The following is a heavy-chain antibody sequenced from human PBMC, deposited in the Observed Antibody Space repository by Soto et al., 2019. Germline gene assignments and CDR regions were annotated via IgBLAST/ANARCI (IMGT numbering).Heavy chain of an antibody. D-gene: IGHD6-6*01. Sequence: EVQLVESGEGLVQPGGSLRLSCAASGFTFSSYAMHWVRQAPGKGLEYVSAISSNGGSTYYADSVKGRFTISRDNSKNTLYLQMGSLRAEDMAVYYCARDESSSSGYWYFDLWGRGTLVTVSS. CDR1: GFTFSSYA. CDR2: ISSNGGST. V-gene: IGHV3-64*02. CDR3: ARDESSSSGYWYFDL. J-gene: IGHJ2*01.